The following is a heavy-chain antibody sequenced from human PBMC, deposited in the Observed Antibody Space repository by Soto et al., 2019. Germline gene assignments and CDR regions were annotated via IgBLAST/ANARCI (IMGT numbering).Heavy chain of an antibody. V-gene: IGHV1-69*13. Sequence: VASVKVSCKASGGTFSSYAISWVRQAPGQGLEWMGGIIPIFGTANYAQKFQGRVTITADESTSTAYMELSSLRSEDTAVYYCARDNRPVRDYDILTGYYPLAYWGQGTLVTVSS. CDR3: ARDNRPVRDYDILTGYYPLAY. D-gene: IGHD3-9*01. CDR1: GGTFSSYA. CDR2: IIPIFGTA. J-gene: IGHJ4*02.